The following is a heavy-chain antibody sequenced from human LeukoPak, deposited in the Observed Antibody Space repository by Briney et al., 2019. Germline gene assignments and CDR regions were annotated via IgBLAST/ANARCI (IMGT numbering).Heavy chain of an antibody. CDR2: INPNSGGT. D-gene: IGHD3-22*01. Sequence: GASVKVSCKASGYTFTGYYMHWVRQAPGQGLERMGWINPNSGGTNYAQKFQGRVTMTRDTSISTAYMELSRLRSDDTAVYYCARADKTYYYYMDVWGKGTTVTVSS. CDR1: GYTFTGYY. V-gene: IGHV1-2*02. J-gene: IGHJ6*03. CDR3: ARADKTYYYYMDV.